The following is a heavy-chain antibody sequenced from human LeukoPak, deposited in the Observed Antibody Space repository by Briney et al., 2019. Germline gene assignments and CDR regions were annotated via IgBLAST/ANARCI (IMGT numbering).Heavy chain of an antibody. CDR3: ARGLPGWLLNANNYAFDI. CDR1: GGSFSGYY. Sequence: PSETLSLTCAVYGGSFSGYYWSWIRQPPGKGLEWIGEINHSGSTNYNPSLKSRVTISVDTSKNQFSLKLSSVTAADTAVYYCARGLPGWLLNANNYAFDIWGQGTMVTVSS. D-gene: IGHD3-9*01. V-gene: IGHV4-34*01. J-gene: IGHJ3*02. CDR2: INHSGST.